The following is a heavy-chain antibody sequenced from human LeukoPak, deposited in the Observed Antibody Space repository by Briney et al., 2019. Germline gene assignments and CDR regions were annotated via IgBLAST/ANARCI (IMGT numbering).Heavy chain of an antibody. J-gene: IGHJ4*02. Sequence: GASVKVSCKASGYTFTSYYMHWVRQAPGQGLEWMGIINPSGGSTSYAQKFQGRVTMTRDTSTSTVYMELSSLRSEDTAVHYCARESYYDILRAYYFDYWGQGTLVTVSS. D-gene: IGHD3-9*01. V-gene: IGHV1-46*01. CDR2: INPSGGST. CDR3: ARESYYDILRAYYFDY. CDR1: GYTFTSYY.